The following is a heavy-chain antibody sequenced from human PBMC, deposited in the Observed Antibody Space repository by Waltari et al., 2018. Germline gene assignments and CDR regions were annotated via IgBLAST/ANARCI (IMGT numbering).Heavy chain of an antibody. J-gene: IGHJ4*02. CDR1: GGSISSYY. CDR3: ARDGSSSGGYFDY. D-gene: IGHD6-13*01. CDR2: IYYSGGT. Sequence: QVQLQESGPGLVKPSETLSLTCTVSGGSISSYYWSWIRQPPGKGLEWIGYIYYSGGTNDNPSLKSRVTISVDTSKNQFSLKLSSVTAADTAVYYCARDGSSSGGYFDYWGQGTLVTVSS. V-gene: IGHV4-59*01.